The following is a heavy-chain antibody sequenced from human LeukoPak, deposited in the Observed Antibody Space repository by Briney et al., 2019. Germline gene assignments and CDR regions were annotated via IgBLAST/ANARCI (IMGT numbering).Heavy chain of an antibody. V-gene: IGHV3-23*01. CDR1: GFTFSSYA. D-gene: IGHD5-18*01. J-gene: IGHJ4*02. Sequence: GGSLRLSCAASGFTFSSYAMSWVRQAPGRGLEWVSAISGSGGSTYYADSVKGRFTISRDNSKNTLYLQMNSLRAEDTAVYYCAKGTKGGYSYGYRWGQGTLVTVSS. CDR3: AKGTKGGYSYGYR. CDR2: ISGSGGST.